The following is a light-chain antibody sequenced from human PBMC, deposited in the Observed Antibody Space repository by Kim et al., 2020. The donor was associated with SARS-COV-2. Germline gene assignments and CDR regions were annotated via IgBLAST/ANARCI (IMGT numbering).Light chain of an antibody. J-gene: IGLJ3*02. CDR1: SATIGSNH. CDR2: VIS. Sequence: GPRVTFSTAAGSATIGSNHVTWYQQHPGTAPKLLIYVISHRPSGVPDRFSGSKSGNSASLAISGLQSEDEADYYCGAWDDSLHGTVFGGGTKVTVL. V-gene: IGLV1-44*01. CDR3: GAWDDSLHGTV.